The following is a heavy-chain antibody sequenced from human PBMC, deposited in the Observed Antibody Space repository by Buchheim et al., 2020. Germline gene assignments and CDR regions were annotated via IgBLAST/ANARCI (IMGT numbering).Heavy chain of an antibody. D-gene: IGHD2-15*01. Sequence: QVQLVESGGGVVQPGRSLRLSCAASGFTFRTHAMNWVRQAPGKGLEWVAVISYDGNDQFYADSVMGRFTISRDNSKSTLYLQMNSLRTEDTAVYYCATTGGCFRGGSCSLTSWGQGTL. CDR2: ISYDGNDQ. V-gene: IGHV3-30*04. CDR1: GFTFRTHA. J-gene: IGHJ5*02. CDR3: ATTGGCFRGGSCSLTS.